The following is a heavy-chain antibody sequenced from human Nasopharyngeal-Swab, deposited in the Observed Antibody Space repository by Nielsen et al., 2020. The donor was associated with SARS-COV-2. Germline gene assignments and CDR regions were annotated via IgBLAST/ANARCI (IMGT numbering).Heavy chain of an antibody. J-gene: IGHJ6*02. CDR2: INRAGSEK. CDR1: GLAFSGYW. Sequence: GESLKISCTVSGLAFSGYWMSWVRQAPGKGLEWVANINRAGSEKNYVDSVRGRFTISRDNAKNSLYLQMNSLRAEDTAVYYCARNGSLGYSGGWGYGSSPLYNAMDVWGQGTTVTVSS. D-gene: IGHD6-19*01. CDR3: ARNGSLGYSGGWGYGSSPLYNAMDV. V-gene: IGHV3-7*05.